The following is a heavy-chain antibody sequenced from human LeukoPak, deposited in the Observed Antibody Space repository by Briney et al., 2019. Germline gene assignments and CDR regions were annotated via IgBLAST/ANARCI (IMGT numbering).Heavy chain of an antibody. J-gene: IGHJ4*02. Sequence: PGGSLRLSCAVSGITLSNYGMSWVRQAPGKGLEWVSSISNSGGSTYHADSVKGRFTISRDNSRNTLYLQMSSLRAEDTAVYYCAKYHGGTYSSGPVYFDYWGQGTLVTVSS. V-gene: IGHV3-23*01. CDR3: AKYHGGTYSSGPVYFDY. CDR1: GITLSNYG. D-gene: IGHD6-19*01. CDR2: ISNSGGST.